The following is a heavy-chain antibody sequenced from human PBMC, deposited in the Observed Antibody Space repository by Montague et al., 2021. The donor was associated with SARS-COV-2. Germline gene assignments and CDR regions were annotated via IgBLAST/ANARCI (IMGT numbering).Heavy chain of an antibody. CDR1: GFTFDDYA. CDR2: ISWNSGSI. Sequence: SLRLSCAASGFTFDDYAMHWVRQAPGKGLEWVSGISWNSGSIGYADSVKGRFTISRDNAENSLYLQMNSLRAEDTALYYCAKDMGPYGSGPYGMDVWGQGTTVTVSS. V-gene: IGHV3-9*01. CDR3: AKDMGPYGSGPYGMDV. D-gene: IGHD3-10*01. J-gene: IGHJ6*02.